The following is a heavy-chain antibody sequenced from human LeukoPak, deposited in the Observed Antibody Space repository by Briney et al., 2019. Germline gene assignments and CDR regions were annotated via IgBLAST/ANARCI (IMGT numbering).Heavy chain of an antibody. CDR1: GFIFTGYF. Sequence: GGSLRLSCAASGFIFTGYFMSWARQAPGKGLEGVASIRHGGSEKYYVDSVRGRFTISRDNTKNLLYLQMSSLRAEDTAVYYCATDRGWRTSGYYLYYFEYWGQGTLVTFSS. V-gene: IGHV3-7*01. CDR2: IRHGGSEK. D-gene: IGHD3-3*01. CDR3: ATDRGWRTSGYYLYYFEY. J-gene: IGHJ4*02.